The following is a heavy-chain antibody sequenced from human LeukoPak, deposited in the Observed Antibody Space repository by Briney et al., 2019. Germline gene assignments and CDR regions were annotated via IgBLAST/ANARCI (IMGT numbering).Heavy chain of an antibody. J-gene: IGHJ4*02. D-gene: IGHD6-19*01. CDR3: ARGGTLAVADY. Sequence: ASEKVSCKASGYTFTSYYMHWVRQAPGQGLEWMGIINPSGGSTSYAQKFQGRVTMTRDMSTSTVYMELSSLRSEDTAVYYCARGGTLAVADYWGQGTLVTVSS. CDR2: INPSGGST. V-gene: IGHV1-46*01. CDR1: GYTFTSYY.